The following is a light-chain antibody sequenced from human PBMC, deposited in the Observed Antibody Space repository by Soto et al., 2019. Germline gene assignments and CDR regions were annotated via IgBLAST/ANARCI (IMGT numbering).Light chain of an antibody. CDR3: QQYYSYPWT. V-gene: IGKV1-5*01. CDR1: QTISGW. CDR2: DAS. J-gene: IGKJ1*01. Sequence: DIQMTQSPSTLSASVGDTVTITCRASQTISGWLAWYQQKPGKPPKLLIYDASSLEGGVPSRFSGSGSGTEFTLTISSLQPDDFATYYCQQYYSYPWTFGQGTKVDIK.